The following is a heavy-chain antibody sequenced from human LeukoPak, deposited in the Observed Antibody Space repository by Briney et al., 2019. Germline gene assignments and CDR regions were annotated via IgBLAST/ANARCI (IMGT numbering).Heavy chain of an antibody. V-gene: IGHV3-48*01. CDR3: ARDLDYDILTGFGEKNFDY. CDR2: ISSSSSTI. Sequence: PGGSLRLSCAASGFTFSSYWMNWVRQAPGKGLEWVSYISSSSSTIYYADSVKGRFTISRDNAKNSLYLQMNSLRAEDTAVYYCARDLDYDILTGFGEKNFDYWGQGTLVTVSS. J-gene: IGHJ4*02. CDR1: GFTFSSYW. D-gene: IGHD3-9*01.